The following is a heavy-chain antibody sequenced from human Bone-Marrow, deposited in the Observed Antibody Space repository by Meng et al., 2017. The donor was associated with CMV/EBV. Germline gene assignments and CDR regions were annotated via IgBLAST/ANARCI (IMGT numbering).Heavy chain of an antibody. J-gene: IGHJ3*02. Sequence: SVKVSCKASGGTFSSYAISWVRQAPGQGLEWMGGIIPIFGTANYAQKFQGRVTITTDESTSTAYMELTSLRSEDTAVYYCASPEGGDAFDIWGQGTMVTVSS. CDR1: GGTFSSYA. D-gene: IGHD3-16*01. CDR2: IIPIFGTA. V-gene: IGHV1-69*05. CDR3: ASPEGGDAFDI.